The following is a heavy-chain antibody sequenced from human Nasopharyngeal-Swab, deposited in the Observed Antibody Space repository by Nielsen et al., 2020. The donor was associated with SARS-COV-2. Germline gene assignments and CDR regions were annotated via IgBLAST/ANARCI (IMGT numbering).Heavy chain of an antibody. Sequence: GGSLRLSCAASGFTFSSYWMSWVRQAPGKGLEWVANIEQDGSEKYYVDSVKGRFTISRDNAKNSLYLQMNSLRAEDTAVYYCARAATMVRGVIIGRYYYYMDVWGKGTTVTVSS. D-gene: IGHD3-10*01. CDR1: GFTFSSYW. CDR2: IEQDGSEK. V-gene: IGHV3-7*01. CDR3: ARAATMVRGVIIGRYYYYMDV. J-gene: IGHJ6*03.